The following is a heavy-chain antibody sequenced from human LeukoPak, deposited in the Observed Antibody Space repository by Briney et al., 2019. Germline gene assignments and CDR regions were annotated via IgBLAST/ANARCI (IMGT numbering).Heavy chain of an antibody. CDR1: GGSISSYY. J-gene: IGHJ3*02. V-gene: IGHV4-4*07. Sequence: SETLSLTCTVSGGSISSYYWSWIRQPAGKGLEWIGRIYTSGSTNYNPSLKSRVTMSVDTSKNQFSLKLSSVTAADTAVYYCARRDMTTVVTPVDAFDIWGQGTMVTVSS. CDR3: ARRDMTTVVTPVDAFDI. D-gene: IGHD4-17*01. CDR2: IYTSGST.